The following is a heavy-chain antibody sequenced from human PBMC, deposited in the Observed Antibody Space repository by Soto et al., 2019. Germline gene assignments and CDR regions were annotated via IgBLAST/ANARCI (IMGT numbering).Heavy chain of an antibody. CDR3: ARQYSSSWTGRDY. CDR1: GFTFSSYA. J-gene: IGHJ4*02. V-gene: IGHV3-23*01. CDR2: ISGSGGST. Sequence: EVQLLESGGGLVQPWGSLRLSCAASGFTFSSYAMSWVRQAPGKGLEWVSVISGSGGSTYYADSVKGRFTISRDNSKNTLYLQMNSLRAEDTAVYYCARQYSSSWTGRDYWGKGTLVTVSS. D-gene: IGHD6-13*01.